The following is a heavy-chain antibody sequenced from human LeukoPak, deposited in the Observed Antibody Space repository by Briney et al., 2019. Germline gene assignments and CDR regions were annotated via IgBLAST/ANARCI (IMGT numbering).Heavy chain of an antibody. CDR1: GFTLSNAW. Sequence: GGSLRLSCAASGFTLSNAWMSGVRQAPGKGLEWVGRIKSKTDSGTTDHAAPVKGRFTISRDDSKNTLYLQMNSLKNEDTAVYYCSTDRETAEIDPWGQGTLVTVSS. V-gene: IGHV3-15*01. J-gene: IGHJ5*02. D-gene: IGHD6-13*01. CDR3: STDRETAEIDP. CDR2: IKSKTDSGTT.